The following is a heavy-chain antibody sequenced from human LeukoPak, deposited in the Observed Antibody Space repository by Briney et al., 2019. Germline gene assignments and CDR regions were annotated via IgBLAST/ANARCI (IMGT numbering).Heavy chain of an antibody. V-gene: IGHV4-34*01. Sequence: SETLSLTCAVYGGSFSGYYWSWIRQPPGKGLEWIGEISRGGSTNYNPSLKSRVTISVDTSKSQFSLKLSSVTAADTAVYYCARQRGYSYGWYFDYWGQGTLVTVSS. J-gene: IGHJ4*02. CDR2: ISRGGST. CDR1: GGSFSGYY. D-gene: IGHD5-18*01. CDR3: ARQRGYSYGWYFDY.